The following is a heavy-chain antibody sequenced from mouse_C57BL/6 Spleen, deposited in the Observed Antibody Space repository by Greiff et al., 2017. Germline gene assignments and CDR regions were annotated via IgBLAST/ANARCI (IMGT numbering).Heavy chain of an antibody. D-gene: IGHD4-1*01. CDR3: ARHGTDCAMDY. CDR1: GFTFSDYG. CDR2: ISSGSSTI. V-gene: IGHV5-17*01. Sequence: EVKLMESGGGLVKPGGSLKLSCAASGFTFSDYGMHWVRQAPEKGLEWVAYISSGSSTIYYADTVKGRFTISRDNAKNTLFLQMTSLRSEDTAMYYCARHGTDCAMDYWGQGTSVTVSS. J-gene: IGHJ4*01.